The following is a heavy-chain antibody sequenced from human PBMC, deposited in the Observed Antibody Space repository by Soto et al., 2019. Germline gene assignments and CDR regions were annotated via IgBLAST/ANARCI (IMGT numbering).Heavy chain of an antibody. D-gene: IGHD2-2*02. CDR1: GGSVSSGSYY. CDR2: IYYSGST. J-gene: IGHJ3*02. V-gene: IGHV4-61*01. CDR3: ARDGDYTAFDI. Sequence: SETLSLTCTVSGGSVSSGSYYWSWIRQPPGKGLEWIGYIYYSGSTNYNPSLKSRVTISVDTSKNQFSLKLSSVTAADTAVYYCARDGDYTAFDIWGEGTMVTVSS.